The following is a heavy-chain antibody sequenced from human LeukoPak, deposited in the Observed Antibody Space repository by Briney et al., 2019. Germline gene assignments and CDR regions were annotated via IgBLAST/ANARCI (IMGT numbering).Heavy chain of an antibody. CDR2: ISGGGVTT. CDR1: GFASIAYA. Sequence: GGSLRLSCVGSGFASIAYALTWARQAPGKGLEWVSGISGGGVTTYYADSVKGRFTISRDNSKNTLYLQMNSLRADDTAIYYCARNQQLGGHSYYYYGMDVWGQGTTVTVSS. J-gene: IGHJ6*02. V-gene: IGHV3-23*01. CDR3: ARNQQLGGHSYYYYGMDV. D-gene: IGHD3-16*01.